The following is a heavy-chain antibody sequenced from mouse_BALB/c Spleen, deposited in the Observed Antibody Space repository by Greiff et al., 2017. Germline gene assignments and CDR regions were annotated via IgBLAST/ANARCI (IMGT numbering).Heavy chain of an antibody. CDR3: AREDGNYRFAY. D-gene: IGHD2-1*01. J-gene: IGHJ3*01. Sequence: EVQLKESGPGLVKPSQSLSLTCTVTGYSITSDYAWNWIRQFPGNKLEWMGYISYSGSTSYNPSLKSRISITRDTSKNQFFLQLNSVTTEDTATYYCAREDGNYRFAYWGQGTLVTVSA. CDR2: ISYSGST. V-gene: IGHV3-2*02. CDR1: GYSITSDYA.